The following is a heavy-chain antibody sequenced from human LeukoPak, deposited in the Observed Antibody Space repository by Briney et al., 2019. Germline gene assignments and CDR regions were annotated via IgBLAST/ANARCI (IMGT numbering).Heavy chain of an antibody. V-gene: IGHV4-34*01. CDR3: ARGPTYYYGSGSSGGIDY. Sequence: SETLSLTCAVYGGSFSGYYWSWIRQPPGKGLEGIGEINHSGSTNYNPSLKSRVTISVDTSKNQFSLELSSVTAADTAVYYCARGPTYYYGSGSSGGIDYWGQGTLVTVSS. CDR2: INHSGST. CDR1: GGSFSGYY. D-gene: IGHD3-10*01. J-gene: IGHJ4*02.